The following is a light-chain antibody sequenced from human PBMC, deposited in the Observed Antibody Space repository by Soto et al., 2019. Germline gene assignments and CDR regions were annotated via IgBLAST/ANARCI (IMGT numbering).Light chain of an antibody. J-gene: IGKJ4*01. CDR2: YAS. CDR3: QQYHDWPRT. CDR1: QSVSTN. V-gene: IGKV3-15*01. Sequence: EIVMTQSPATLSVSPGERATLSCRASQSVSTNLVWYQHKPGQAPKLLIYYASTRATGIPATFSGSGSGTEFTLTISSLQSEDSALYYCQQYHDWPRTFGGGTKVEIK.